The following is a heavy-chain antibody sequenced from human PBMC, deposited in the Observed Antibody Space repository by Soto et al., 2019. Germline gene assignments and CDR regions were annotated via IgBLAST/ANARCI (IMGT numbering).Heavy chain of an antibody. CDR3: ARISAYYFDSRGPKYYFDY. D-gene: IGHD3-22*01. V-gene: IGHV4-59*01. CDR1: GGSISSYY. J-gene: IGHJ4*02. Sequence: LEILSLTCTVSGGSISSYYWSWIRQPPGKGLEWIGYIYYSGSTNYNPSLKSRVTISVDTSKNQFSLWLSSVTAADTAVYYCARISAYYFDSRGPKYYFDYWGQGALVTVSS. CDR2: IYYSGST.